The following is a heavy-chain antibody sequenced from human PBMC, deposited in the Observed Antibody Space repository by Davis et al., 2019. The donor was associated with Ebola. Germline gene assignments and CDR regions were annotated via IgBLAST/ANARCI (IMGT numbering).Heavy chain of an antibody. J-gene: IGHJ4*02. CDR1: GFTFSSYA. V-gene: IGHV3-23*01. CDR2: ISGSGGST. Sequence: PGGSLRLSCAASGFTFSSYAMSWVRQAPGKGLEWVSAISGSGGSTYYADSVKGRFTISRDNSKNTLYLQMNSLRAEDTAVYYCARHDYGDSHFDHWGQGTLVTVSS. CDR3: ARHDYGDSHFDH. D-gene: IGHD4-17*01.